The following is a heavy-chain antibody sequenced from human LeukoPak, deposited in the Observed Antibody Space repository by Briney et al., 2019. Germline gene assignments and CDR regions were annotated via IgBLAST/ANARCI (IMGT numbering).Heavy chain of an antibody. D-gene: IGHD3-3*01. CDR2: ISSSSSYI. CDR1: GFTFSSYS. J-gene: IGHJ4*02. CDR3: ARFEANRVVVYLDY. V-gene: IGHV3-21*04. Sequence: GGSLRLSCAVSGFTFSSYSMSWVRQAPGKGLEWVSSISSSSSYIYYADSVKGRFTISRDNAKNSLYLEMNSLRAEDTAVYYCARFEANRVVVYLDYWGQGALITVSS.